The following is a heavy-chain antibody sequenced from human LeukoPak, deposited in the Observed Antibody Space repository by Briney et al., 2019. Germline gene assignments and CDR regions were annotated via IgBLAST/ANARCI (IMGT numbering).Heavy chain of an antibody. CDR3: AIQYDSSGYYLNYFDY. Sequence: ASVKVSCKVSGYTLTELSMHWVRQAPGKGLEWMGGFDPEDGETIYAQKFQGRVTMTEDASRDTAYMELSSLRSEDTVVYYCAIQYDSSGYYLNYFDYWGQGTLVTVSS. J-gene: IGHJ4*02. CDR1: GYTLTELS. D-gene: IGHD3-22*01. V-gene: IGHV1-24*01. CDR2: FDPEDGET.